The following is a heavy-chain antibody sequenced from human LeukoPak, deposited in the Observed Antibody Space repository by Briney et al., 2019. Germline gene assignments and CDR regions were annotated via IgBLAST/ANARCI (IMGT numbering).Heavy chain of an antibody. CDR3: ARGGTSGYGQFNYHYYMDV. CDR2: INAGNGNT. V-gene: IGHV1-3*03. D-gene: IGHD5-12*01. Sequence: GSVKVSCKASGYTFTNYAIDWVGQAPGQRREWMGWINAGNGNTKYSQEFQDRVTITRDTSASTAYMEVSSLRSEDMAVYYCARGGTSGYGQFNYHYYMDVWGKGTTVTVSS. J-gene: IGHJ6*03. CDR1: GYTFTNYA.